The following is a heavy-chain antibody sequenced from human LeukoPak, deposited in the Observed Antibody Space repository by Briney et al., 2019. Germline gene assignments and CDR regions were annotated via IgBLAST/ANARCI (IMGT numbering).Heavy chain of an antibody. V-gene: IGHV1-69*01. CDR2: IIPIFGTA. Sequence: ASVKVSCKASGGTFSSYAISWVRQAPGQGLEWMGGIIPIFGTANYAQKFQGRVTITADESTSTAYMELSSLRAEDTAIYYCAKDARRSDGWYFFDHWGQGALVTVSS. J-gene: IGHJ4*02. CDR1: GGTFSSYA. CDR3: AKDARRSDGWYFFDH. D-gene: IGHD6-19*01.